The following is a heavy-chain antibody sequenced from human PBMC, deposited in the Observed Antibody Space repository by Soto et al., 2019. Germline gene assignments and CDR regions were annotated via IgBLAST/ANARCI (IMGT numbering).Heavy chain of an antibody. V-gene: IGHV3-23*01. CDR1: GFTFSSYA. D-gene: IGHD6-6*01. J-gene: IGHJ4*02. CDR2: ISVSGGSA. CDR3: AKDRVPASIAPRQQYFDY. Sequence: GGSLRLSCAASGFTFSSYAMSWVRQAPGKGLEWVSAISVSGGSAYYADSVKGRFTISRDNSRNTLYLQMNSLRAEDTAVYYCAKDRVPASIAPRQQYFDYWGQGTLVTVSS.